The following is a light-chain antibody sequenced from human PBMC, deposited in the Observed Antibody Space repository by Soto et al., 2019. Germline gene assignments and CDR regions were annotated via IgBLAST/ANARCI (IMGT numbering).Light chain of an antibody. CDR3: QHYGSSPT. CDR2: AAS. CDR1: QSLTTRY. V-gene: IGKV3-20*01. J-gene: IGKJ5*01. Sequence: EIVLTQSPGTLSLFPGERATLSCRASQSLTTRYFAWYQQKPGQAPRLLIYAASSRATGIPDRFSGGGSGTDFTLTISRLEPEDFAVYHCQHYGSSPTFGQGTQLEIK.